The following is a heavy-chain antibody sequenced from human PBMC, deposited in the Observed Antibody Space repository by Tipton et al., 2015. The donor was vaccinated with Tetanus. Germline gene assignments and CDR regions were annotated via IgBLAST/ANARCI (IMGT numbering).Heavy chain of an antibody. V-gene: IGHV5-51*01. J-gene: IGHJ4*02. CDR1: GYIFTNYW. CDR3: ARAHCTDGVCNFDF. CDR2: FYPGDSDT. D-gene: IGHD2-8*01. Sequence: QLVQSGGEVKKPGESLKISCKGSGYIFTNYWIGWVRQKPGKGLEWMGIFYPGDSDTRYSPSFQGQVTISVDKSINTAYLQWSSLKASDTSVFYCARAHCTDGVCNFDFWGQGALVTVAS.